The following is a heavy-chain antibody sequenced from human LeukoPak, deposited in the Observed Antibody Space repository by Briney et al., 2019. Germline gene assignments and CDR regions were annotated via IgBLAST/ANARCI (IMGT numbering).Heavy chain of an antibody. V-gene: IGHV4-39*01. CDR1: GGSISSSSYY. Sequence: SETLSLTCNVSGGSISSSSYYWGWIRQPPGKGLEWIGSIYYSGSTYYNPSLKSRVTISVDTSTNQFSLKLSSVTAADTAVYYCASEEKYYYDSSGYYYSWDYWGQGTLVTVSS. CDR2: IYYSGST. J-gene: IGHJ4*02. D-gene: IGHD3-22*01. CDR3: ASEEKYYYDSSGYYYSWDY.